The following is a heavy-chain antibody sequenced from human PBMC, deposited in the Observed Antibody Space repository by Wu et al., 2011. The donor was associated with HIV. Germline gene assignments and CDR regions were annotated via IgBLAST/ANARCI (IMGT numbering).Heavy chain of an antibody. J-gene: IGHJ5*02. Sequence: QVQLVQSGAEVKKPGASVKVSCKASGYTFSDHMLHWVRQAPGQGPEWMGWINPATGDTKYAQKFQGRVTMTRDTSISTAYLELSSLTSADTAVFYVPFWGLAWVRGFMTPFDPWGQGTLVTVSS. V-gene: IGHV1-2*02. CDR1: GYTFSDHM. CDR2: INPATGDT. D-gene: IGHD3-10*01. CDR3: PFWGLAWVRGFMTPFDP.